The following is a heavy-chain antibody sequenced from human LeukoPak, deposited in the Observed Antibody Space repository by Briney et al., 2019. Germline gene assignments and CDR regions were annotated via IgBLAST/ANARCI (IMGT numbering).Heavy chain of an antibody. CDR3: TRVEETATTAAIIRKYSYYYYYMDV. D-gene: IGHD4-11*01. CDR2: IKQDGSEK. CDR1: GFTFSTYR. Sequence: GGSPRLSCAASGFTFSTYRMSWVRQAPGKGLEWVANIKQDGSEKHYVDSVKGRFTISRDNAKNSLYLQMSSLRAEDTAVYYCTRVEETATTAAIIRKYSYYYYYMDVWGKGTTVTISS. J-gene: IGHJ6*03. V-gene: IGHV3-7*01.